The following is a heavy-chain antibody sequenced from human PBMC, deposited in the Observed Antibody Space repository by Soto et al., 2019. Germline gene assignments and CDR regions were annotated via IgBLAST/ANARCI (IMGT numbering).Heavy chain of an antibody. CDR2: MSYDGTTK. Sequence: QVQLVESGGGVVQPGRSLRLSCAASGFIFSNYVMYWVRQAPGKGLEWVAFMSYDGTTKSYADSVKGRFTISRDNSQNTLYLQMNSLRPGDTGVYYCAREVLWSRYFDYWGLGTLVTVSS. CDR3: AREVLWSRYFDY. D-gene: IGHD3-10*01. V-gene: IGHV3-30-3*01. J-gene: IGHJ4*02. CDR1: GFIFSNYV.